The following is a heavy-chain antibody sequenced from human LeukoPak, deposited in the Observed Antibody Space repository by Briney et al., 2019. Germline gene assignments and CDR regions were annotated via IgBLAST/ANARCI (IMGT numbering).Heavy chain of an antibody. J-gene: IGHJ4*02. D-gene: IGHD1-26*01. CDR3: ATRHSGSYYYFDY. V-gene: IGHV1-8*01. CDR2: MNPNSGNT. CDR1: GYTFTSYD. Sequence: GASVKVSCKASGYTFTSYDINWVRQATGQGLEWMGWMNPNSGNTGYAQKFQGRVTMTEDTSTDTAYMELSSLRSEDTAVYYCATRHSGSYYYFDYWGQGTLVTVSS.